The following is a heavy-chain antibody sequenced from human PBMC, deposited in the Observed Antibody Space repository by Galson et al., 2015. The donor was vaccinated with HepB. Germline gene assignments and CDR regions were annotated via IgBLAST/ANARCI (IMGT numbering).Heavy chain of an antibody. CDR1: GFTFSSYW. D-gene: IGHD3-22*01. CDR2: IKQDGSEK. CDR3: ARDWDYRDRSGHHYDGFDI. Sequence: SLRLSCAASGFTFSSYWMSWVRQAPGKGLEWVANIKQDGSEKYYVDSVKGRFTISRDNAKNSLYLQMNSLRAEDTAVYYCARDWDYRDRSGHHYDGFDIWGPGTTVTVSS. J-gene: IGHJ3*02. V-gene: IGHV3-7*01.